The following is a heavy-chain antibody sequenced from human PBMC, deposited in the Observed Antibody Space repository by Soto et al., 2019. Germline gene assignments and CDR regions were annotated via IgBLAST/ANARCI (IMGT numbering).Heavy chain of an antibody. Sequence: SQTLSLTCDISGDSVSSDSTAWNCSRPSPSRVLEWHGSTYYKARLFNNYAVSVRSRIAIKSDTSKNQFSLQLNAVNPEGTAGYFCARGDQCLLYRGQGTLV. D-gene: IGHD2-8*01. J-gene: IGHJ4*02. CDR3: ARGDQCLLY. V-gene: IGHV6-1*01. CDR2: TYYKARLFN. CDR1: GDSVSSDSTA.